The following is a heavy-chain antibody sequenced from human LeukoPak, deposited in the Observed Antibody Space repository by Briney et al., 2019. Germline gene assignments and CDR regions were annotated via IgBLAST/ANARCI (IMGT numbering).Heavy chain of an antibody. Sequence: GGSLRLSCAASEFTFSTYGMHWVRQAPGKGLEWVAVISYDGSYKFYADSVKGRFTISRDNSKSTLYLQMNSLRAEDTAVYYCAKDRYSGLNTIDYCGQGTLVTVSS. J-gene: IGHJ4*02. CDR2: ISYDGSYK. CDR3: AKDRYSGLNTIDY. D-gene: IGHD6-13*01. V-gene: IGHV3-30*18. CDR1: EFTFSTYG.